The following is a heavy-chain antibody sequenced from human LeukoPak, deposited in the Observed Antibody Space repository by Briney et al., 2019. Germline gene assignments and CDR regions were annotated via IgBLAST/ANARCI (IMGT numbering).Heavy chain of an antibody. CDR3: ARSPYSSGWYSSLDY. J-gene: IGHJ4*02. D-gene: IGHD6-19*01. CDR1: GFTFRNYG. V-gene: IGHV3-33*01. CDR2: IWYDGSNK. Sequence: GRSLRLSCAASGFTFRNYGMQWVRQAPGKGLEWVAVIWYDGSNKYYADSVKGRFTISRDNSKNTLYLQMNSLRAEDTAVYYCARSPYSSGWYSSLDYWGQGTLVTVSS.